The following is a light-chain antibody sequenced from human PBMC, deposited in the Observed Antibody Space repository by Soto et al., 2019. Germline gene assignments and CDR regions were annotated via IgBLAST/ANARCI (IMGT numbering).Light chain of an antibody. CDR1: LSISGW. J-gene: IGKJ1*01. V-gene: IGKV1-5*01. Sequence: DIKRSQAPPVVNGSIAGSVPIHFRASLSISGWLAWYQQAPGKAPKLLIFNAFTLQRGAPSRFRGVGSGTDFTLTICRLGPEDFAVYYCQQYVSSVTCGQGTKVDIK. CDR2: NAF. CDR3: QQYVSSVT.